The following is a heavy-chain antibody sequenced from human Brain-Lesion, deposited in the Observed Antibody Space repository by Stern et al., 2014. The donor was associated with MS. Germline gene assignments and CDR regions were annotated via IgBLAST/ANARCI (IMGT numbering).Heavy chain of an antibody. D-gene: IGHD2-21*01. CDR2: IHHTGAT. CDR3: AAIGPRMEGACFDI. CDR1: GAPVSSGGYY. J-gene: IGHJ3*02. V-gene: IGHV4-31*03. Sequence: QLQLQESGPGLVKPSQTLSISCTVSGAPVSSGGYYWTWIRQLPGKGLEWVGYIHHTGATFYNPSLKSRVAISVDTSENQFSLKLTSVTAADTAVYYCAAIGPRMEGACFDIWGQGTMVTVSS.